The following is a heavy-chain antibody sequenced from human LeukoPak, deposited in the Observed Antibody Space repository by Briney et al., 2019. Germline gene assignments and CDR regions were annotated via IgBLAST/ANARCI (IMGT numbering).Heavy chain of an antibody. CDR2: MNPNSGNT. Sequence: ASVTVSCKASGYTFTSYDINWARQAAGQGLEWMGWMNPNSGNTGYAQKFQGRVTMTRNTSISTAYMELSSLRSEDTVVYYCARGQSLFYDSGIGYWGQGTLVTVSS. CDR1: GYTFTSYD. D-gene: IGHD5/OR15-5a*01. V-gene: IGHV1-8*01. CDR3: ARGQSLFYDSGIGY. J-gene: IGHJ4*02.